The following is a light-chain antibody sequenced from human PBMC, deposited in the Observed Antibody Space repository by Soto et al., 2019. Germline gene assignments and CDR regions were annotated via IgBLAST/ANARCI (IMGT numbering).Light chain of an antibody. CDR1: SSNIGINY. Sequence: QSVLTQPPSVSAAPGQKVTISCSGSSSNIGINYVSWYQQLPGTAPKLLIYDNNKRPSGIPDRFSGSKSGTSATLGITGLQTGDEADYYCGTWDSSLSALYVFGTGTKLTVL. CDR3: GTWDSSLSALYV. CDR2: DNN. V-gene: IGLV1-51*01. J-gene: IGLJ1*01.